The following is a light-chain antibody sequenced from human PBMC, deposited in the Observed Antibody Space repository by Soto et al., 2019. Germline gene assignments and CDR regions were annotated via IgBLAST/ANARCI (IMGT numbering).Light chain of an antibody. V-gene: IGLV2-11*01. Sequence: QSALTQPRSVSGSPGQSVTISCTGTSSDVGGYNYVSWYQQHPGKAPKVMIYEVSKRPSGVPDRFSGSKSGNTASLTISGLQAEDEADYYCCSHAGSYTYVLGTGTKLTVL. CDR3: CSHAGSYTYV. CDR2: EVS. CDR1: SSDVGGYNY. J-gene: IGLJ1*01.